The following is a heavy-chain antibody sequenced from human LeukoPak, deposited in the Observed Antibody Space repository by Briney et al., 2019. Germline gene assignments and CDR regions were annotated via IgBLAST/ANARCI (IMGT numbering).Heavy chain of an antibody. CDR1: GDSVSSNSAA. J-gene: IGHJ4*02. CDR2: TYYRSKWYN. D-gene: IGHD3-10*01. CDR3: ARGSGSYYKQPLSYFDY. V-gene: IGHV6-1*01. Sequence: SQTLSLTCAISGDSVSSNSAAWNWIRQSPSRGLEWLGRTYYRSKWYNDYAVSVKSRITINPDTSKNQFSLQLNSVTPEDTAVYYCARGSGSYYKQPLSYFDYWGQGTLVTVSS.